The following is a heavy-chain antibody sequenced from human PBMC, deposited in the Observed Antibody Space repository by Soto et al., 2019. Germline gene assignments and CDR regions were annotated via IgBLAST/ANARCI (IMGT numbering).Heavy chain of an antibody. V-gene: IGHV3-23*01. CDR1: GFTFSSYA. J-gene: IGHJ4*02. CDR3: AKGVGATPLIDY. Sequence: EVQLLESGGGLVQPGGSLRLSCAAPGFTFSSYAMSWVRQAPGKGLEWVSAISGSGGSTYYADSVKGRFTISRDNSKNTLYLQMNSLRAEDTAVYYCAKGVGATPLIDYWGQGTLVTVSS. D-gene: IGHD1-26*01. CDR2: ISGSGGST.